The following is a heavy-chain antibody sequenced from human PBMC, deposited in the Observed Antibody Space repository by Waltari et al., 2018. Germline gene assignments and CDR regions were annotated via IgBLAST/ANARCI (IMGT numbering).Heavy chain of an antibody. CDR2: IYYSGST. J-gene: IGHJ6*03. Sequence: QVQLQESGPGLVKPSETLSLTCTVSGGSISSHYWSWIRQPPGQGLEWIGYIYYSGSTNYNPSLKSRVTISVDTSKNQFSLKLSSVTAADTAVYYCARDVGWEYSSGWINDEGYYYYYMDVWGKGTTVTVSS. V-gene: IGHV4-59*11. D-gene: IGHD6-19*01. CDR3: ARDVGWEYSSGWINDEGYYYYYMDV. CDR1: GGSISSHY.